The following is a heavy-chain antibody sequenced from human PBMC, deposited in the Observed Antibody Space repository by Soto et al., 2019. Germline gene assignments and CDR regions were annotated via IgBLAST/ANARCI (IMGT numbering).Heavy chain of an antibody. J-gene: IGHJ2*01. D-gene: IGHD3-9*01. CDR1: GGSFSGYY. Sequence: QVQLQQWGAGPFRPLETLSLTCGGSGGSFSGYYWAWIRQSIGKGLEWIGEINNRGSINYNPSLKSRVSISVDTSKNHYSLNLRSVTAADTAVYYCARESHDILTGPPWVWYFDLWGRGTLVTVSS. CDR2: INNRGSI. V-gene: IGHV4-34*01. CDR3: ARESHDILTGPPWVWYFDL.